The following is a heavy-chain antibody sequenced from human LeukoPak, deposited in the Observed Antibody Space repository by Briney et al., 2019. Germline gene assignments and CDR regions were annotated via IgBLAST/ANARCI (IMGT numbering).Heavy chain of an antibody. CDR1: GFTFSTYG. CDR2: ISYDGSNK. J-gene: IGHJ4*02. CDR3: AKDKRIYSSGWYEANFDY. V-gene: IGHV3-30*18. D-gene: IGHD6-19*01. Sequence: PGGSLRLSCAASGFTFSTYGMHWVRQAPGKGLEWVAVISYDGSNKYYADSVKGRFTISRDNSKNTLCLQMNSLRAEDTAVYYCAKDKRIYSSGWYEANFDYWGQGTLVTVSS.